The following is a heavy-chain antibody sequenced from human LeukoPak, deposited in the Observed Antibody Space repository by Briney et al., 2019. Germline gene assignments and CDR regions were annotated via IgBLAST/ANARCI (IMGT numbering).Heavy chain of an antibody. CDR3: ITQYFDY. CDR2: IKTKTDGGTT. J-gene: IGHJ4*02. Sequence: GGSLRLSCAASGFTFSNAWMNWVRQAPGKGLEWVGRIKTKTDGGTTDYAAPVKGRFTISRDDSKNTVFLQMDSLKTEDTAFYYCITQYFDYWGQGTLVTVSS. V-gene: IGHV3-15*01. CDR1: GFTFSNAW. D-gene: IGHD4-11*01.